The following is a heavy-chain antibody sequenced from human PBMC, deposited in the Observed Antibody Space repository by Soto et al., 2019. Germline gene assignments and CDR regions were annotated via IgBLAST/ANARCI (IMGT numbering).Heavy chain of an antibody. J-gene: IGHJ3*02. CDR1: GFTFGDYG. CDR3: ARDGGSSSSGGAFDI. CDR2: INWNGGST. D-gene: IGHD6-6*01. V-gene: IGHV3-20*04. Sequence: GESLKISCAASGFTFGDYGMSWVRQAPGKGLEWVSGINWNGGSTGYADSVKGRFTISRDNAKNSLYLQMNSLRAEDTALYYCARDGGSSSSGGAFDIWGQGTMVTVSS.